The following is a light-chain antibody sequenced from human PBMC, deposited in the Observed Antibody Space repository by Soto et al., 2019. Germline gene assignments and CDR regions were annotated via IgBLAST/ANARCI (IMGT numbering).Light chain of an antibody. J-gene: IGKJ1*01. CDR3: QQYNNWPRRT. V-gene: IGKV3-15*01. CDR1: QSLSSN. CDR2: GAS. Sequence: EIVMTQSPGTLSVSPWERATLSCRASQSLSSNLAWYQQKPGQSPSLLIYGASTSATGIPARFSGSGSGTDFTLTISSLQSEDFAVYSCQQYNNWPRRTFGQGTKVDIK.